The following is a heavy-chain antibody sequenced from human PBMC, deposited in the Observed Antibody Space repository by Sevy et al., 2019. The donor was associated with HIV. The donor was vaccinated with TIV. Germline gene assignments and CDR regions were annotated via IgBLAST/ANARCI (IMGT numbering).Heavy chain of an antibody. V-gene: IGHV3-23*01. CDR2: ICGSGGST. J-gene: IGHJ4*02. Sequence: GGSLRLSCAASGFTFSTYAMSWVRQAPGKGLEWVSSICGSGGSTYYADSVKGRFTISRDNSKNTLYLQMNSLRAEDTAVYYCAKHISGSYYDYWGQGTLVTVSS. CDR3: AKHISGSYYDY. CDR1: GFTFSTYA. D-gene: IGHD1-26*01.